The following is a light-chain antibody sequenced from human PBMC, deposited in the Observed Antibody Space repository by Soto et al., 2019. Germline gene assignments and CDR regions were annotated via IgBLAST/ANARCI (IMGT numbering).Light chain of an antibody. CDR1: QSVNNNY. CDR2: GAS. CDR3: QQYDTSPKT. J-gene: IGKJ1*01. V-gene: IGKV3-20*01. Sequence: EIVLTQSPGTLSLSPGERATLSCRASQSVNNNYLAWHQQKPGQAPRLLIFGASSRATGIPDRFSGSGSGTDFTLTISRVEPEDFAVYYCQQYDTSPKTFGQGTKVEIK.